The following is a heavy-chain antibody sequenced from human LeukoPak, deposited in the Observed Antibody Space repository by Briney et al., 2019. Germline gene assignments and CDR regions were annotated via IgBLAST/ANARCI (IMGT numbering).Heavy chain of an antibody. J-gene: IGHJ4*02. D-gene: IGHD2-21*02. CDR2: ISTNGGST. V-gene: IGHV3-64D*09. CDR1: GFTFSGYA. Sequence: GGSLRLSCSASGFTFSGYAMHWVRQAPGKGLEYVSAISTNGGSTYYADSVKGRFTISRDNSKNTMYLQMSSLRAEDTAVYYWVKDQTVVVTAVLSDWGQGTLVTVSS. CDR3: VKDQTVVVTAVLSD.